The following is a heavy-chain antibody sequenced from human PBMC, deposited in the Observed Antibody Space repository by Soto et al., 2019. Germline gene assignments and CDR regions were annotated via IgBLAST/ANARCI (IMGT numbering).Heavy chain of an antibody. CDR2: ISAYNGNT. CDR1: GYTFTSYS. V-gene: IGHV1-18*04. CDR3: ARVQYTWFDP. Sequence: QIQLVQSGAEVKTPGASVKVSCKTSGYTFTSYSITWVRQAPGQGLEWMGWISAYNGNTNYAQNLQGRVTMTTDTSTSTAYMELRSLRSDDTAVYYCARVQYTWFDPWGQGTLVTVSS. J-gene: IGHJ5*02.